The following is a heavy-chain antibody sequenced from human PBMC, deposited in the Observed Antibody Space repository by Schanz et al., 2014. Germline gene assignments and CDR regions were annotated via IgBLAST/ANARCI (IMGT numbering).Heavy chain of an antibody. D-gene: IGHD2-15*01. Sequence: QVQLIQSGAEVKKPGASVKVSCTASGYTFTSYDINWVRQAPGQGLEWLGWMNPNSGNPVFAQKFRGRVTMPTDTSTSTAYMELSSLRSQNSAVYFSARGLTVYPVYVLRCCYCGMEASGHRTTITVFS. V-gene: IGHV1-8*01. CDR2: MNPNSGNP. J-gene: IGHJ6*02. CDR1: GYTFTSYD. CDR3: ARGLTVYPVYVLRCCYCGMEA.